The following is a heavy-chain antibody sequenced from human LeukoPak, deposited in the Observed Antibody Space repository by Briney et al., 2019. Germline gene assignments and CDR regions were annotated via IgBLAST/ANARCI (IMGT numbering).Heavy chain of an antibody. V-gene: IGHV3-64*04. Sequence: AGGSLRLSCSASGFTFSSYAMHWVRQAPGKGLEYVSAISSNGGSTYYADSVKGRFTISRDNSKNTLYLQMNSLRAEDTAVYYCAKYLWFGELLDSYYYGMDVWGQGTTVTVSS. J-gene: IGHJ6*02. CDR2: ISSNGGST. CDR1: GFTFSSYA. CDR3: AKYLWFGELLDSYYYGMDV. D-gene: IGHD3-10*01.